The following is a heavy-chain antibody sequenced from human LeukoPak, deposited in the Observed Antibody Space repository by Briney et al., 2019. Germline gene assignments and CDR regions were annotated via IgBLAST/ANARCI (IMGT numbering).Heavy chain of an antibody. V-gene: IGHV5-51*01. D-gene: IGHD1-26*01. CDR3: ARHAGGVSGSYYNFDY. J-gene: IGHJ4*02. CDR1: GYSFTSYW. CDR2: IYPGDSVT. Sequence: GESLKISCKGSGYSFTSYWIGWVRQMPGKGLEWMGIIYPGDSVTRYSPSFQGQVTISADKSISTAYLQWSSLKTSDTAMYYCARHAGGVSGSYYNFDYWGQGTLVTVSS.